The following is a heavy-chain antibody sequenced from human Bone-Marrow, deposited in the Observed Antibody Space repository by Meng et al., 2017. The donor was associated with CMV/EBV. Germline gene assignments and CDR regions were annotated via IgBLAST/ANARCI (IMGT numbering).Heavy chain of an antibody. Sequence: ASVKVSCKAFGYTFNNYGLSWVRQAPGQGLEWMGWISAYNGNTNYAQKFQGRVTMTRDTSISTAYMELNRLRSDDTAVYYCARDIAAAGPRPRRHYYSGMDVWGQGTTVTVSS. J-gene: IGHJ6*02. CDR3: ARDIAAAGPRPRRHYYSGMDV. CDR2: ISAYNGNT. CDR1: GYTFNNYG. V-gene: IGHV1-18*04. D-gene: IGHD6-13*01.